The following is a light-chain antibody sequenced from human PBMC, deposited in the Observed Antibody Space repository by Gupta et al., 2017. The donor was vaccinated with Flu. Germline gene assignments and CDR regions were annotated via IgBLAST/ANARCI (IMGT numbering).Light chain of an antibody. CDR1: QNIVKW. J-gene: IGKJ1*01. Sequence: DIPMTQSPSTLSASVGDRVTITCRASQNIVKWLAWYQQKPGKAPKLLIYETSTLEGGVPSRFSGSGSGTEFTLTIDILQPDDFGTYYCQQYADWWTFGQGTRVE. CDR3: QQYADWWT. V-gene: IGKV1-5*03. CDR2: ETS.